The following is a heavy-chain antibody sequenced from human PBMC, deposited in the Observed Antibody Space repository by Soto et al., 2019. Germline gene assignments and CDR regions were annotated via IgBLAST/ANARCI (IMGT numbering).Heavy chain of an antibody. CDR3: ARDLGGYDLYGPDT. CDR2: INLNSGDT. D-gene: IGHD5-12*01. Sequence: SVKVSCKTSGDTFTDSSMHWLRQAPGQGLEWMGWINLNSGDTNYAEKFRGRVTMTRDTSIITAYMELTRLKSDDTAVYYCARDLGGYDLYGPDTWGQGTLVTVSS. CDR1: GDTFTDSS. J-gene: IGHJ5*02. V-gene: IGHV1-2*02.